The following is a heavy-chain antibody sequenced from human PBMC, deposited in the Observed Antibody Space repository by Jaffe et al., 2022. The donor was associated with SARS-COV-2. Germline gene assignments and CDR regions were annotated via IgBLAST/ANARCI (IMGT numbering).Heavy chain of an antibody. CDR2: ISGDSSYI. Sequence: EVQLVESGGGLVKPGGSLRLSCAASGFTFRSYSMNWVRQAPGKGLEWVSSISGDSSYIKYADSLKGRFTVSRDNAKNSLYLQMDSLRAEDTAVYYCATTYYFDSSSYGDYWGQGTLVTVSS. V-gene: IGHV3-21*01. CDR3: ATTYYFDSSSYGDY. J-gene: IGHJ4*02. D-gene: IGHD3-22*01. CDR1: GFTFRSYS.